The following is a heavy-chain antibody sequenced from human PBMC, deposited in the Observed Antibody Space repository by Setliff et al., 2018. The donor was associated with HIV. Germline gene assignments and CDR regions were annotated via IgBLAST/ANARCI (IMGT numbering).Heavy chain of an antibody. D-gene: IGHD3-10*01. V-gene: IGHV3-30*14. Sequence: GGSLRLSCAASGFIFSSYAMHWVRQTPGKELEWVAFISYEGSRKNYADSVKGRFTISRDTSKNSLYLQMSSLRAEDTAMYYCARDPYYASLHSPAEYFQHWGQGTLVTVSS. CDR3: ARDPYYASLHSPAEYFQH. CDR1: GFIFSSYA. J-gene: IGHJ1*01. CDR2: ISYEGSRK.